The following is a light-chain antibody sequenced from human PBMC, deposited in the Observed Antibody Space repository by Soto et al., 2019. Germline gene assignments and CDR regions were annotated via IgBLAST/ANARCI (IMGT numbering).Light chain of an antibody. CDR1: QNINNY. CDR3: QQYENLPT. CDR2: DAS. V-gene: IGKV1-33*01. Sequence: DIQMTQSPSSLSASVGDRVTITCQASQNINNYLNWYKQKPGRAPKPLIYDASNLEAGVPSRFRGSGSGTDFTFTIRRLQPEDIATYYCQQYENLPTFGQGTRLEIK. J-gene: IGKJ5*01.